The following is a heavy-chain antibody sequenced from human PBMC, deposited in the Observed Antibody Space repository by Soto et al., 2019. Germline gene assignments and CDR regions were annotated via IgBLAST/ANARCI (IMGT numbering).Heavy chain of an antibody. CDR3: AREIVTAGGNNYFDP. CDR1: GGTVASSHW. D-gene: IGHD2-21*02. V-gene: IGHV4-4*02. J-gene: IGHJ5*02. CDR2: VYHTGDT. Sequence: SETLSLTCGVSGGTVASSHWWSWVRQSPGRGLEWIGNVYHTGDTNFNPSLQSRVTFSVDKSNNQFSLRLTSVTAADTAVYFCAREIVTAGGNNYFDPWGHGTLVTVSS.